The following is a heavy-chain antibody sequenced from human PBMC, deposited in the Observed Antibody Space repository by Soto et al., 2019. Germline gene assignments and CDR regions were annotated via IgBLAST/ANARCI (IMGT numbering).Heavy chain of an antibody. V-gene: IGHV3-30*18. J-gene: IGHJ4*02. CDR2: ISYDGSNK. Sequence: QVQLVESGGGVVQPGRSLRLSCAASGFTFSSYGMHWVRQAPGKGLEWVAVISYDGSNKYYADSVKGRFTISRDNSKNTLYLQMNSLIAEDTAVYYCAKDPARGSTTLDYWGQGTLVTVSS. CDR3: AKDPARGSTTLDY. D-gene: IGHD1-1*01. CDR1: GFTFSSYG.